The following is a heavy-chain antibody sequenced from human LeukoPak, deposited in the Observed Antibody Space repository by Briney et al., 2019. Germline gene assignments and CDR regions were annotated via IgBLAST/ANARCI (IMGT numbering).Heavy chain of an antibody. CDR2: INSDGSST. CDR1: GFTFSSYW. D-gene: IGHD6-19*01. J-gene: IGHJ4*02. V-gene: IGHV3-74*01. Sequence: PGGSLRLSCAASGFTFSSYWMHWVRQAPGKGLVWVSRINSDGSSTSYADSVKGRFTISRDNAKNTLYLQMNSLRAEDTAVYYCARAPGGYETIAVAGPDYWGQGTLVTVSS. CDR3: ARAPGGYETIAVAGPDY.